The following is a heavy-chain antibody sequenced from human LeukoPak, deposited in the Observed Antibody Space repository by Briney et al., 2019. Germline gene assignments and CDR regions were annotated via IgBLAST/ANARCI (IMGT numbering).Heavy chain of an antibody. J-gene: IGHJ4*02. D-gene: IGHD3-3*01. CDR3: ASLRFLEWLPNYFDY. CDR1: GYSLSSCYY. CDR2: IYHSGST. V-gene: IGHV4-38-2*01. Sequence: SETLSLTCAVSGYSLSSCYYWGWIRQPPGKGLEWIGSIYHSGSTYYNPSLKSRVTISVDTSKNQFSLKLSSVTAADTAVYYCASLRFLEWLPNYFDYWGQGTLVTVSS.